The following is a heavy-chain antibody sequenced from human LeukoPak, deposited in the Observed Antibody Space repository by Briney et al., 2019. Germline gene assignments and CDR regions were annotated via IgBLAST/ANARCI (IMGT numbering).Heavy chain of an antibody. CDR2: IRLDGSNT. CDR1: GFAFSTYG. V-gene: IGHV3-30*02. Sequence: GGSLRLSCAASGFAFSTYGMHWVRQAPGRGLEWVAFIRLDGSNTKYADSVKGRFTISRDNSKNTLYLQMNSLRIEDTAVYYCAKDGTIWGYGPYYYYYMDVWGKGTTVTVSS. CDR3: AKDGTIWGYGPYYYYYMDV. J-gene: IGHJ6*03. D-gene: IGHD3-16*01.